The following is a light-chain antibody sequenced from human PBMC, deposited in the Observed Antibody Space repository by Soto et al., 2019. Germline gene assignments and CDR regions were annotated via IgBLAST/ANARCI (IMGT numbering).Light chain of an antibody. V-gene: IGLV2-11*01. CDR1: NSVVGGYNF. Sequence: QSALTQPRSVSGSPGRSVTISCTGTNSVVGGYNFVSWYQQLPGKAPKLMISAVSQRPSGVPDRFSGSKSGNTASLTISGLQADDEADYFCCSYTASDIRVFGGGTKVTVL. CDR2: AVS. J-gene: IGLJ3*02. CDR3: CSYTASDIRV.